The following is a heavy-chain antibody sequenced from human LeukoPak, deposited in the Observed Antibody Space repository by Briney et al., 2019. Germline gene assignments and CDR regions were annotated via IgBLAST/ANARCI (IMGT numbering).Heavy chain of an antibody. D-gene: IGHD6-19*01. V-gene: IGHV4-39*07. J-gene: IGHJ4*02. CDR3: ARDPVAVMAYFDL. CDR2: IYDSGSS. Sequence: SDTLSLTCTVSSGSVTGSSYYWGWIRQPPGKGLEWIGCIYDSGSSYYNPSLESRVTLPVDTSKNQFSLKVTSVTAADTAVYYCARDPVAVMAYFDLWGQGTLVTVSS. CDR1: SGSVTGSSYY.